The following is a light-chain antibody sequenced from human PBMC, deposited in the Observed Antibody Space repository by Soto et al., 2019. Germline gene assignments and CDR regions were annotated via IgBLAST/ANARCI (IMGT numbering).Light chain of an antibody. CDR2: EVS. V-gene: IGLV2-14*01. Sequence: QSVLTQPASVSGSPGQSITMSCTGTSSDVGSYDFVSWYQQHPGKAPKLLIYEVSNRPSGVSARFSGSKSDNTASLTISGLPAADEADYFCSSSSSSTVRYVFGSGTKLTVL. J-gene: IGLJ1*01. CDR1: SSDVGSYDF. CDR3: SSSSSSTVRYV.